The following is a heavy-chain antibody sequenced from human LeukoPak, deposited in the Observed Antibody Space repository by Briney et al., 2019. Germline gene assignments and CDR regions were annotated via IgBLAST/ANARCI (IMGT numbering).Heavy chain of an antibody. Sequence: GGSLRLSCAASGFTFSSHAMSWVRQAPGKGLEGVSAIVGSGDTTRYEDSVKGRFTISRDNSKNTLYLQMNSLTAEDTAIYYCAKASGSGWYWYFDLWGRGTLVTVSS. CDR2: IVGSGDTT. CDR3: AKASGSGWYWYFDL. CDR1: GFTFSSHA. J-gene: IGHJ2*01. V-gene: IGHV3-23*01. D-gene: IGHD6-19*01.